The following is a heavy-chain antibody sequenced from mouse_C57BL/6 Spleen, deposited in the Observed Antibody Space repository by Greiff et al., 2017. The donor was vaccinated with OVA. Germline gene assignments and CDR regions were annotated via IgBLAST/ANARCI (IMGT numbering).Heavy chain of an antibody. D-gene: IGHD1-1*01. Sequence: ESGPGLVKPSQSLSLTCSVTGYSITSGYYWNWIRQCPGNKLEWMGYISYDGSNNYNPSLKNRNSITRDTSKNQFFLKLNSVTTEDTATYYCESLIYYYGSSPFAYWGQGTLVTVSA. CDR3: ESLIYYYGSSPFAY. J-gene: IGHJ3*01. CDR1: GYSITSGYY. CDR2: ISYDGSN. V-gene: IGHV3-6*01.